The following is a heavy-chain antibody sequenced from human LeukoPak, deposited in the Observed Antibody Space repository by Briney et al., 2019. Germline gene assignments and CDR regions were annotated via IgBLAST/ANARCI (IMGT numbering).Heavy chain of an antibody. J-gene: IGHJ4*02. Sequence: ASEKVSCKASGYTFTSYYMHWVRQAPGQGLEWMGIINPSGGSTSYAQKFQGRVTMTRDTSTSTVYMELSSLRSEDTAVYYCARDNGARYYDSSGYYVLVYWGQGTLVTVSS. D-gene: IGHD3-22*01. CDR2: INPSGGST. CDR3: ARDNGARYYDSSGYYVLVY. CDR1: GYTFTSYY. V-gene: IGHV1-46*01.